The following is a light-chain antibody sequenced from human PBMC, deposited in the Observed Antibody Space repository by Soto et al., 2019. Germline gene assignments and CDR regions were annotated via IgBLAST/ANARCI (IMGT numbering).Light chain of an antibody. J-gene: IGKJ4*01. V-gene: IGKV3-15*01. CDR1: QSVGSN. Sequence: EIVMTQSPATLSVFPGERATLSCRASQSVGSNLAWYQQEPGQAPRLLIYGASNRAAGIPARFSGSGSGTDFTLTISSLQFEDFVVYYCHQYSNWPLTFGGGTKVEIK. CDR3: HQYSNWPLT. CDR2: GAS.